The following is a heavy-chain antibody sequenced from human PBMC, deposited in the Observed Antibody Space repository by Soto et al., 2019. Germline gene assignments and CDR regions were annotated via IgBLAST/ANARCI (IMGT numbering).Heavy chain of an antibody. D-gene: IGHD5-12*01. CDR3: ARDNKGGYSGYEDGRNDYGMDV. CDR1: GFTFSSYA. Sequence: PGGSLRLSCAASGFTFSSYAMSWVRQAPGKGLEWVSAISGSGGSTYYADSVKGRFTISRDNSKNTLYLQMNSLRAEDTAVYYSARDNKGGYSGYEDGRNDYGMDVWGQGTTVTVSS. CDR2: ISGSGGST. V-gene: IGHV3-23*01. J-gene: IGHJ6*02.